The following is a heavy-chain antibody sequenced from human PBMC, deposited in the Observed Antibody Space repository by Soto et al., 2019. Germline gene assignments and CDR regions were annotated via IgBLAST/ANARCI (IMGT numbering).Heavy chain of an antibody. J-gene: IGHJ2*01. CDR3: AGFVFGVVRDDWYFDL. CDR2: IYQSGTP. CDR1: GGSISSGGYY. D-gene: IGHD3-3*01. V-gene: IGHV4-31*03. Sequence: LSLTCTVSGGSISSGGYYWNWIRQYPGKGLEWIAYIYQSGTPYYNPSLKSRATISIDRSKNQFSLMLDSVTAADTAVYYCAGFVFGVVRDDWYFDLWGRGTLVTVSS.